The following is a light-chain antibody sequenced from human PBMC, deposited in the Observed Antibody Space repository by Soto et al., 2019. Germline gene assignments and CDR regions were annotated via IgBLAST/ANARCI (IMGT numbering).Light chain of an antibody. CDR1: QRIGSSF. CDR3: QQYVTSSPRT. Sequence: EIVLTQSPGTLSLSAGESATLTCRASQRIGSSFLAWYQQKPGQAPRLLIYGASNRATGIPDRFSGSGSGTDFTLTISRLEPEDFAVYYCQQYVTSSPRTFGQGTKVEIK. V-gene: IGKV3-20*01. J-gene: IGKJ1*01. CDR2: GAS.